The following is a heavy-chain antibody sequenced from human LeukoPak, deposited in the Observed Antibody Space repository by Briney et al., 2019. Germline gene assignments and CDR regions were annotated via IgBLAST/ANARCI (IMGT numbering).Heavy chain of an antibody. CDR3: ARTNFWSRGWFDP. V-gene: IGHV4-61*10. J-gene: IGHJ5*02. CDR2: IYYSGST. CDR1: GGSISSGSYY. Sequence: SQTLSLTCTVSGGSISSGSYYWSWIRQPAGKGLEWIGYIYYSGSTNYNPSLKSRVTISVDTSKNQFSLKLSSVTAADTAVYYCARTNFWSRGWFDPWGQGTLVTVSS. D-gene: IGHD3-3*01.